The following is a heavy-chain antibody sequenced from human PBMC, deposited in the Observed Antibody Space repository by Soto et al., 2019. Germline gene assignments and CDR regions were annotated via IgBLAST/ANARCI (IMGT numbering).Heavy chain of an antibody. J-gene: IGHJ5*02. V-gene: IGHV4-30-2*01. CDR2: IYHSGST. Sequence: SETLSLTCAVSGGSISSGGYSWSWIRQPPGKGLGWIGYIYHSGSTYYNPSLKSRVTISVYRSKNQFSLKLSSVPAADTAVYYCARYYYGDWHRFDPWGQGTLVTVSS. CDR1: GGSISSGGYS. D-gene: IGHD4-17*01. CDR3: ARYYYGDWHRFDP.